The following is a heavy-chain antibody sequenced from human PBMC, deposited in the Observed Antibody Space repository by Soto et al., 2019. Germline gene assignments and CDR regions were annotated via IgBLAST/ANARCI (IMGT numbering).Heavy chain of an antibody. Sequence: GGSLILSCAASGFTFSSYAMHGVRQAPGKGLEWVAVISYDGSNKYYADSVKGRFTISRDNSKNMLYLQMNSLRAEDTAVYYCARDLSTISVYYYYGMDVWGQGTTVTVSS. D-gene: IGHD3-3*01. V-gene: IGHV3-30-3*01. CDR1: GFTFSSYA. J-gene: IGHJ6*02. CDR2: ISYDGSNK. CDR3: ARDLSTISVYYYYGMDV.